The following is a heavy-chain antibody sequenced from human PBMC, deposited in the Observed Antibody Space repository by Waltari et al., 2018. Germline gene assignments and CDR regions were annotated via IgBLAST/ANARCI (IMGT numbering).Heavy chain of an antibody. CDR2: ISHSGGT. CDR1: GGSFSGYH. CDR3: ARDSGYCSGGSCYHGYFDY. D-gene: IGHD2-15*01. V-gene: IGHV4-34*01. J-gene: IGHJ4*02. Sequence: QVRLPQWGVGLLKPSETLSLTCAVCGGSFSGYHWGWFRQPPGKGLEWIGEISHSGGTNYNPSLMSRVTISVDTSKNQFSLKLSSVTAADTAVYYCARDSGYCSGGSCYHGYFDYWGQGTPVTVSS.